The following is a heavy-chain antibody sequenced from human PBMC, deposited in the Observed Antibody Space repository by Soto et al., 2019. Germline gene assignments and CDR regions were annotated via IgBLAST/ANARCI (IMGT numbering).Heavy chain of an antibody. CDR1: GGTFSRHA. CDR3: ARDTSGYDRCLDP. J-gene: IGHJ5*02. Sequence: QVQLVQSGAEVRKPGSSVKVSCKASGGTFSRHAISWVRQAPGQGLEWMGGIIPIFGTANHAQKFQGRVTIIADESTSTVYMELSSLRSEDTAVYYCARDTSGYDRCLDPWGQGTLVTVSS. D-gene: IGHD5-12*01. V-gene: IGHV1-69*01. CDR2: IIPIFGTA.